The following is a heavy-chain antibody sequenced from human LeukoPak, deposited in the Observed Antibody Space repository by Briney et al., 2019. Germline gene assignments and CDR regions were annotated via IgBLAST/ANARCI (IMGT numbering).Heavy chain of an antibody. J-gene: IGHJ4*02. D-gene: IGHD3-10*01. Sequence: SETLSLTCAVYGGSFSGYYWSWIRQPPGKGLEWIGEINHSGSTNYNPSLKSRVTISVDTSKNQFSLKLSSVTAADTAVYYCARGPYYGSGSYYRPGPRLFDYWGQGTLVTVSS. CDR2: INHSGST. CDR3: ARGPYYGSGSYYRPGPRLFDY. CDR1: GGSFSGYY. V-gene: IGHV4-34*01.